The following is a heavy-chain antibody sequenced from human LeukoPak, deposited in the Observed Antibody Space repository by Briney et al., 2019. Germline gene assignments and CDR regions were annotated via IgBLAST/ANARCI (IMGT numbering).Heavy chain of an antibody. Sequence: GESLKISCKVSGYRFTSYWIGWVRQLPGKGLEWMGIIYPGDSDTRYSPSFQGQVTISADKSISTAYLQWSSLKASDTAMYYCARGGIVVVPAAPFDYWGQGTLVTVSS. V-gene: IGHV5-51*01. J-gene: IGHJ4*02. CDR1: GYRFTSYW. CDR3: ARGGIVVVPAAPFDY. D-gene: IGHD2-2*01. CDR2: IYPGDSDT.